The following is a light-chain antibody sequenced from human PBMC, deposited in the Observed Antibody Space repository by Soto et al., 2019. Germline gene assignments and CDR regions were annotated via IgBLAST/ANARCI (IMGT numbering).Light chain of an antibody. Sequence: EIVLTQSPGTLSLSPGERATLSCRASQSVTSNYLSWYQQKPGQAHKLLIYGASIRATGIPDRFSGSGSGTDFSLTINRLEPEDFAVYFCQHYVNSPLTFGQGTKVAVK. CDR3: QHYVNSPLT. J-gene: IGKJ1*01. CDR2: GAS. CDR1: QSVTSNY. V-gene: IGKV3-20*01.